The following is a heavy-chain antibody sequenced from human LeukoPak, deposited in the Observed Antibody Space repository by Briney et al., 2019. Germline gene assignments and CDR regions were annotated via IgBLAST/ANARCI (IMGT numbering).Heavy chain of an antibody. J-gene: IGHJ4*02. CDR3: ARDPRLEGATGLGYFDY. Sequence: GGSLRLSCGASGFTFNSYAVSWVRQAPGKGLEWVSAISGSGGGTYYADSVKGRFTISRDNSKNTLYLQMNSLRAEDTAVYYCARDPRLEGATGLGYFDYWGQGTLATVSS. V-gene: IGHV3-23*01. D-gene: IGHD1-26*01. CDR2: ISGSGGGT. CDR1: GFTFNSYA.